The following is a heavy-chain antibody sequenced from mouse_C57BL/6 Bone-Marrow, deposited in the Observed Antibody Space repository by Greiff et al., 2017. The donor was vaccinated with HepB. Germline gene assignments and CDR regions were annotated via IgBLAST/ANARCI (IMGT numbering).Heavy chain of an antibody. CDR2: INPEDGDT. D-gene: IGHD1-1*01. CDR1: GFNIKDYY. CDR3: TATGGYYGSRLYWYFDV. Sequence: EVKLMESGAELVRPGASVKLSCTASGFNIKDYYMHWVKQRPEQGLEWIGRINPEDGDTEYAPKFQGKATMTADTSSNTACLQLSSLTSEDTAVDYCTATGGYYGSRLYWYFDVWGTGTTVTVSS. J-gene: IGHJ1*03. V-gene: IGHV14-1*01.